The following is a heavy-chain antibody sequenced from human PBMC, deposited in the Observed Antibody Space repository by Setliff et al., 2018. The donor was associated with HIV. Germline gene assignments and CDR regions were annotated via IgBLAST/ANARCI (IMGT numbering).Heavy chain of an antibody. CDR1: GDTFTRYA. Sequence: SVKVSCKASGDTFTRYAISWVRQAPGQGLEWMGGITPIFGTANYAQKFQGRVTITADESTSTAYMELSSLTSEDTAVYYCARDGGYSVHQWCGDAFDIWGQGTMVTVSS. J-gene: IGHJ3*02. CDR3: ARDGGYSVHQWCGDAFDI. CDR2: ITPIFGTA. D-gene: IGHD5-12*01. V-gene: IGHV1-69*13.